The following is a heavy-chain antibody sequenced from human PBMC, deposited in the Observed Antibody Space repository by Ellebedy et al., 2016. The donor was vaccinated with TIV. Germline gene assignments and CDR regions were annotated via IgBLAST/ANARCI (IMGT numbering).Heavy chain of an antibody. Sequence: GESLKISCAASGFTFSDAWMSWVRQAPGKGLEWVGRIKSKNDGGTTDYAAPVKGRFTISRDDSKNTLYLQMHSLKTEDTAVYYCATDFIVPRVYAMISEYYFDYWGQGTLVTVSS. CDR3: ATDFIVPRVYAMISEYYFDY. V-gene: IGHV3-15*01. D-gene: IGHD2-8*01. J-gene: IGHJ4*02. CDR2: IKSKNDGGTT. CDR1: GFTFSDAW.